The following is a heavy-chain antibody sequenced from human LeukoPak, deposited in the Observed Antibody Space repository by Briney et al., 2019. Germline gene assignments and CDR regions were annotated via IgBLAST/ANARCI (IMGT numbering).Heavy chain of an antibody. CDR3: ARLSWYYDSSGKDAFDI. D-gene: IGHD3-22*01. J-gene: IGHJ3*02. CDR1: WGSISRYY. CDR2: IYYSGST. Sequence: PSETPSLTCTVSWGSISRYYWSWIRQPPGEGPEWVGFIYYSGSTNYNPSLKSRVTISVDTFKNQFSLKLSSVTAADTAVYYCARLSWYYDSSGKDAFDIWGQGTMVTVSS. V-gene: IGHV4-59*01.